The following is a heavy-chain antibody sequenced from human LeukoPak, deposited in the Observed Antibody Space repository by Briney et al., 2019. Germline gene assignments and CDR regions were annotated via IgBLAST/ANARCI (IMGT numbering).Heavy chain of an antibody. V-gene: IGHV4-34*01. J-gene: IGHJ4*02. Sequence: SETLSLTCAVYGGSFSGYYWSWIRQPPGKGLEWIGEINHSGSTNYNPSLKSRVTISVDTSKNQFSLKLSSVTAADTAVYYCARGYDSSGLSGDFDYWGQGTLVTVSS. CDR3: ARGYDSSGLSGDFDY. CDR2: INHSGST. CDR1: GGSFSGYY. D-gene: IGHD3-22*01.